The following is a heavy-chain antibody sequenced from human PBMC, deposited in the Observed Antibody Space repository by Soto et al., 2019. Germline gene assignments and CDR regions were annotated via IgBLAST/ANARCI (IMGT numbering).Heavy chain of an antibody. D-gene: IGHD2-15*01. Sequence: QVQLVESGGGVVQPGRSLRLSCAASRFSFRAHGMHWVRQAPGKGLEWVAVISYDGCSTYYAESVKGRFTTSRDNSNNALYLQMSNLRPEDTAVYFCAKDHRNGGSRVDYWGQGTLVTVSS. V-gene: IGHV3-30*18. J-gene: IGHJ4*02. CDR2: ISYDGCST. CDR1: RFSFRAHG. CDR3: AKDHRNGGSRVDY.